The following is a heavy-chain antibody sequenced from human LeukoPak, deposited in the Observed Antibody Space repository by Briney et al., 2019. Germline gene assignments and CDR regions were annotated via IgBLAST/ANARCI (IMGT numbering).Heavy chain of an antibody. Sequence: ASVKVSCKASGYTFTGYYMHWGRQAPGQGLEWMGWINPNSGGTNYAQKFQGRVTMTRDTSTSTVYMELSSLRSEDTAVYYCARPELAGFAFDIWGQGTMVTVSS. CDR2: INPNSGGT. CDR3: ARPELAGFAFDI. CDR1: GYTFTGYY. D-gene: IGHD2-15*01. V-gene: IGHV1-2*02. J-gene: IGHJ3*02.